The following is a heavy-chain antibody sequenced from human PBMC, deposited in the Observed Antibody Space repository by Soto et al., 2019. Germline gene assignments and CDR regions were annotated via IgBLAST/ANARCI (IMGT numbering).Heavy chain of an antibody. CDR1: GFTVSSNY. CDR3: AREKGGEIAAAELSAFDI. D-gene: IGHD6-13*01. V-gene: IGHV3-66*01. J-gene: IGHJ3*02. Sequence: EVQLVESGGGLVQPGGSLRLSCAASGFTVSSNYMSWVRQAPGKGLEWVSVIYSGGSTYYADSVKGRFTISRDNSKNTLYLQMNSLRAEDTAVYYCAREKGGEIAAAELSAFDIWGQGTMVTVSS. CDR2: IYSGGST.